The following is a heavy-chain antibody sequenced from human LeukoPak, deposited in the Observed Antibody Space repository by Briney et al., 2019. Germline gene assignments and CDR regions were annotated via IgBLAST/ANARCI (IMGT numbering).Heavy chain of an antibody. J-gene: IGHJ2*01. CDR2: IYSGGST. CDR3: ARDRAGYNLGWYFDL. D-gene: IGHD5-24*01. V-gene: IGHV3-53*01. Sequence: HPGGSLRLSCAASGFTVSSNYMSWVRQAPGKGLEWVSVIYSGGSTYYADSVKGRLTISRDNSKNTLYLQMNSLRAEDTAVYYCARDRAGYNLGWYFDLWGRGTLVTVSS. CDR1: GFTVSSNY.